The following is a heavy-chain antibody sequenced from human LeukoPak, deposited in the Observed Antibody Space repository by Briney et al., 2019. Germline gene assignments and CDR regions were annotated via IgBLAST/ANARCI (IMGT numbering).Heavy chain of an antibody. Sequence: SETLSLTCTVSGGSISSYYWSWIRQPPGKGLEWIGYIYYSGSTNYNPSLKSRVTISVDTSKNQFSLKLSSVTAADTAVYYCARDFRVVSTSWRYFDYWGQGTLVTVSS. V-gene: IGHV4-59*01. CDR3: ARDFRVVSTSWRYFDY. CDR1: GGSISSYY. J-gene: IGHJ4*02. D-gene: IGHD3-22*01. CDR2: IYYSGST.